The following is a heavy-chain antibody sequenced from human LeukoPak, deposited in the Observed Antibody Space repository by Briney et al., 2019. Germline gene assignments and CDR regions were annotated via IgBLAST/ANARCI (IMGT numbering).Heavy chain of an antibody. CDR1: GFNFSPYS. D-gene: IGHD2-15*01. V-gene: IGHV3-23*01. CDR2: ISGRGATT. CDR3: AKAHDIVVVLDF. J-gene: IGHJ4*02. Sequence: GSLRLSCAASGFNFSPYSMNWVRQAPGRGLEWVAPISGRGATTYYADSVKGRFTISRDNSKNTLYLQMNSLRAEDTAVYYCAKAHDIVVVLDFWGQGTLVTVSS.